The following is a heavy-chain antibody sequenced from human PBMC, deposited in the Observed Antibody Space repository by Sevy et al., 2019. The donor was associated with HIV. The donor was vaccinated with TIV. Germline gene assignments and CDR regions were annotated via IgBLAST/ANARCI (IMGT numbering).Heavy chain of an antibody. CDR1: GFTFSSYW. V-gene: IGHV3-7*01. D-gene: IGHD2-15*01. CDR3: ARLGRVVAALTDYYYYYMDV. J-gene: IGHJ6*03. CDR2: IKQDGSEK. Sequence: GGSLRLSCAASGFTFSSYWMSWVRQAPGKGLEWVANIKQDGSEKYYVDSVKGRFTISRDNAKNSLYLRMNSLRADDTDLYYCARLGRVVAALTDYYYYYMDVWGKGTTVTVSS.